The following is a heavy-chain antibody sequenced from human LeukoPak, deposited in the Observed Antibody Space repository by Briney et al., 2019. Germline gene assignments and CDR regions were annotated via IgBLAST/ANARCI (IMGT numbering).Heavy chain of an antibody. D-gene: IGHD3-3*01. CDR2: INTDGSST. CDR1: GFTFSSYW. Sequence: GGSLRLSCAASGFTFSSYWMHWVRQAPGKGLVWASRINTDGSSTSYADSVKGRFTISRDNAKNTLYLQMSSLRAEDTAVYYCARAQGDYDFWSGYQDDYYYYYYMDVWGKGTTVTVSS. V-gene: IGHV3-74*01. J-gene: IGHJ6*03. CDR3: ARAQGDYDFWSGYQDDYYYYYYMDV.